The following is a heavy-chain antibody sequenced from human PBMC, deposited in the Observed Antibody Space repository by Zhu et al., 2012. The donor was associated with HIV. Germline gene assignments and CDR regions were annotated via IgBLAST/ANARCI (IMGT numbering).Heavy chain of an antibody. Sequence: QVQLQQWGSGLLKPSETLSLTCAVYGGSLSNYCWSWIRQAPEKGLEWIGEITRTRSANYDPSLESRVTMSLDTSKNQFSLKLTSVTAADTAVYYCARVGPFGPKYTFWYTRYYMDVWGKGTTVTVS. J-gene: IGHJ6*03. CDR3: ARVGPFGPKYTFWYTRYYMDV. D-gene: IGHD1-14*01. CDR1: GGSLSNYC. V-gene: IGHV4-34*01. CDR2: ITRTRSA.